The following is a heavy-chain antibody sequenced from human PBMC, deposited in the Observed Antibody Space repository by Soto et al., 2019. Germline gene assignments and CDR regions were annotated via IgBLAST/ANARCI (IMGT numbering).Heavy chain of an antibody. CDR3: ARTTSSRRSGYYYYGMDV. J-gene: IGHJ6*02. CDR1: GYTFTGYY. CDR2: INPNSGGT. Sequence: ASVKVSCKASGYTFTGYYMHWVRQAPGQGLEWMGWINPNSGGTNYAQKFQGRVTMTRNTSISTAYMELSSLRSEDTAVYYCARTTSSRRSGYYYYGMDVWGQGATVTAP. D-gene: IGHD2-2*01. V-gene: IGHV1-2*02.